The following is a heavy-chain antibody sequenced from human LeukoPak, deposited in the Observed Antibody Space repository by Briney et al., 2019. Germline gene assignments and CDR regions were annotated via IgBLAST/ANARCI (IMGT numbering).Heavy chain of an antibody. CDR1: GGSISSSSYY. D-gene: IGHD3-10*01. CDR2: IYYSGST. V-gene: IGHV4-39*07. Sequence: NPSETLSLTCTVSGGSISSSSYYWGWIRQPPGKGLEWIGSIYYSGSTYYNPSLKSRVTISVDTSKNQFSLKLSSVTAADTAVYYCARVNTMRFQRWGQGTLVTVSS. J-gene: IGHJ1*01. CDR3: ARVNTMRFQR.